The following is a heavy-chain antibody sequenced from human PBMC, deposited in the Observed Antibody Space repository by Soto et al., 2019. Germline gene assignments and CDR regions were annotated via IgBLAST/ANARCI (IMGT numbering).Heavy chain of an antibody. Sequence: GGSLRLSCAASGFTFSNAWMNWVRQAPGKGLEWVGRIKSKTDGGTTDYAAPVKGRFTISRDDSKNTLYLQMNSLKTEDTAVYYCTTAYGSGSYYPYYYYGMDVWGQGTTVTVSS. J-gene: IGHJ6*02. D-gene: IGHD3-10*01. CDR1: GFTFSNAW. CDR2: IKSKTDGGTT. V-gene: IGHV3-15*07. CDR3: TTAYGSGSYYPYYYYGMDV.